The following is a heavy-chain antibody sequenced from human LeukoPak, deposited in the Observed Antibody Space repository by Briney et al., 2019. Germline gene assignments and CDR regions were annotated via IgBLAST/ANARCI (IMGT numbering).Heavy chain of an antibody. CDR3: ASSVDTTIDYDY. CDR2: INPNSGGT. V-gene: IGHV1-2*02. J-gene: IGHJ4*02. Sequence: ASVKVSCKASGYSFTVYYMHWVRQAPGQGLEWMGWINPNSGGTNYAQKFQGRVTMTRDTSISTAYMELSRLRSDDTAVYYCASSVDTTIDYDYWGQGTLVTVSS. D-gene: IGHD5-18*01. CDR1: GYSFTVYY.